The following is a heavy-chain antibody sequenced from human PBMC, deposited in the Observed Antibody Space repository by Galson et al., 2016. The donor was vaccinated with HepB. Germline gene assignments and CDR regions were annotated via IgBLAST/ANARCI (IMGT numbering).Heavy chain of an antibody. J-gene: IGHJ4*02. Sequence: SVKVSCKASAYTFTAYYIHWVRQAPGQGLEWMGWISPNSGGTDYAQKFQSRVTMTRDTSISTAYMELSSLRSDDTAVYYCARGHYYDSRGYYYLLDHWGQGTLVTVSS. V-gene: IGHV1-2*02. D-gene: IGHD3-22*01. CDR3: ARGHYYDSRGYYYLLDH. CDR2: ISPNSGGT. CDR1: AYTFTAYY.